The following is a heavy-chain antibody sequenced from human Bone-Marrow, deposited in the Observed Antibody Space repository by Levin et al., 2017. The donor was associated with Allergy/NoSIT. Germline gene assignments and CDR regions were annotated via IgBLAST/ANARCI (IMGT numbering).Heavy chain of an antibody. V-gene: IGHV5-51*01. CDR2: IFPSDSDT. J-gene: IGHJ4*02. CDR1: GYSFTSFW. CDR3: ARRDSDGSNSFDY. Sequence: GGSLRLSCQASGYSFTSFWFGWVRQRPGKGLEWMGLIFPSDSDTRVSPSFQGQIIMSVDKSISTAYLQWSSLKASDTAMYYCARRDSDGSNSFDYWGQGTLVTVPP. D-gene: IGHD4-23*01.